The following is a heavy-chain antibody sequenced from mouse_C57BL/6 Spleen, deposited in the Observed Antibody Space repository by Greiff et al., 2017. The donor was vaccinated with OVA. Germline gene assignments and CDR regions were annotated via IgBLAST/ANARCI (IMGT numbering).Heavy chain of an antibody. CDR2: ISNGGGST. D-gene: IGHD1-1*01. V-gene: IGHV5-12*01. CDR3: ARHLYYGTWYFDV. CDR1: GFTFSDYY. J-gene: IGHJ1*03. Sequence: EVKLVESGGGLVQPGGSLKLSCAASGFTFSDYYMYWVRQTPEKRLEWVAYISNGGGSTYYPDTVKGRFTISRDNAKNTLYLQMSRLKSEDTAMYYCARHLYYGTWYFDVWGTGTTVTVSS.